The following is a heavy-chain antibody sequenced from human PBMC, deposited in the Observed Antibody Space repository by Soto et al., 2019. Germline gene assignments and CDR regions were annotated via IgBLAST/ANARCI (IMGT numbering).Heavy chain of an antibody. CDR1: GGSISSGGYY. Sequence: QVQLQESGPGLVKPSQTLSLTCTVSGGSISSGGYYWSWIRQHQGKGLEWIGYIYYSGSTYYNPSLKYRLSLSVDTSKNQISLKLSSVTAADTAVYYCARYIAAARPNWFDHWGQGTLVTVSS. D-gene: IGHD6-13*01. CDR3: ARYIAAARPNWFDH. J-gene: IGHJ5*02. CDR2: IYYSGST. V-gene: IGHV4-31*03.